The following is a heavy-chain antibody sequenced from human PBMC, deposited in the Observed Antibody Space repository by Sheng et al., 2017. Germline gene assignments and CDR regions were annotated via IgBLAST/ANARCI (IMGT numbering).Heavy chain of an antibody. CDR1: GFTFNRYW. V-gene: IGHV3-74*01. CDR2: IYSDGSSP. D-gene: IGHD6-6*01. CDR3: ARDSSGTSSSYHYDY. J-gene: IGHJ4*02. Sequence: EVQLVESGGGLVQPGGSLRLTCATSGFTFNRYWVHWVRQAPGKGLVWVSRIYSDGSSPDYADSVKGRFTMSRDNAKNTVYLQMNSLRAEDTAVYYCARDSSGTSSSYHYDYWGLGTLVTVSS.